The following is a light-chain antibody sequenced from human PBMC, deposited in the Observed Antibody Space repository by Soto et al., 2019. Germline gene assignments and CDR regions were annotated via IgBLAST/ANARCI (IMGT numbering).Light chain of an antibody. CDR3: QTWGTGIVV. CDR1: SGHSSYA. J-gene: IGLJ7*01. Sequence: QSVLTQSPSASASLGASVKVTCTLSSGHSSYAIAWHQQQPEKGPRYLMHLNSDGSHTKGDGIPDRFSGSSSGAERYLTISSLQSEDEADYFCQTWGTGIVVFGGGTQLTVL. V-gene: IGLV4-69*01. CDR2: LNSDGSH.